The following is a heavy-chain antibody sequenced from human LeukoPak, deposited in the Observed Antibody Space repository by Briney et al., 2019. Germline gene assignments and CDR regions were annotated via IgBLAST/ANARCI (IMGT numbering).Heavy chain of an antibody. CDR3: AKDLAMTTVTTYAFDI. Sequence: GRSLRLSCAASGFTFSSYAMHWVRQAPGKGLEWVAVISYDGSNKYYADSVKGRFTISRDNSKNTLYLQMNSLRAEDTAVYYCAKDLAMTTVTTYAFDIWGQGTMVTVSS. D-gene: IGHD4-17*01. CDR1: GFTFSSYA. J-gene: IGHJ3*02. CDR2: ISYDGSNK. V-gene: IGHV3-30-3*01.